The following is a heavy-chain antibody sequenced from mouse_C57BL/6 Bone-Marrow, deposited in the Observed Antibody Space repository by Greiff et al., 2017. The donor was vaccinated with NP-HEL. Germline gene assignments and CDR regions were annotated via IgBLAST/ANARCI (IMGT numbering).Heavy chain of an antibody. J-gene: IGHJ3*01. CDR3: ARSGSSYVWFAY. CDR2: IDPNRGGT. D-gene: IGHD1-1*01. V-gene: IGHV1-72*01. CDR1: GYTFTSYW. Sequence: QVQLQQPGAELVKPGASVKLSCKASGYTFTSYWMHWVKQRPGRGLEWIGRIDPNRGGTKYNEKFKSKATLTVDKPSSTAYMQLSSLTSEDSAVYYCARSGSSYVWFAYWGQGTLVTVSA.